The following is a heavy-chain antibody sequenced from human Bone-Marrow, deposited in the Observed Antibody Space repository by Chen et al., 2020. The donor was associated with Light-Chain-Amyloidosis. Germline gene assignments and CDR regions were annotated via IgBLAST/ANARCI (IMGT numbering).Heavy chain of an antibody. V-gene: IGHV4-39*01. Sequence: QLQLQESGPAVVKPAETLSLICSVSGDSISSSSYFWGWIRQPPGKGLEWIGSMYNTGRTYYNPSLKSRVAISVDTSTNQLSLKLSSVTAADTSVYYCASPVSAVFFFQHWGRGSLVTVSS. CDR2: MYNTGRT. D-gene: IGHD1-26*01. CDR3: ASPVSAVFFFQH. CDR1: GDSISSSSYF. J-gene: IGHJ1*01.